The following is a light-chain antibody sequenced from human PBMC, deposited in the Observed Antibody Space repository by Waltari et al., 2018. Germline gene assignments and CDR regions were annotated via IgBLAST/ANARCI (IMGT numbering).Light chain of an antibody. J-gene: IGKJ2*01. V-gene: IGKV3-15*01. CDR2: EAS. CDR1: QSIATN. CDR3: QQYNDYYS. Sequence: IVMTQSPATLPVSPGEGATLSCRASQSIATNLAWYQQKPGQGPRLLISEASTRVAGIPARFSGRGSGTEFTLTISSLQSEDFAVYYCQQYNDYYSFGQGTRLEIK.